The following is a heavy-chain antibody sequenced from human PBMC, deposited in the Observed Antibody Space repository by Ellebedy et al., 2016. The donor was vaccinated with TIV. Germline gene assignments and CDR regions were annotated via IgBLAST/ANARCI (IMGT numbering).Heavy chain of an antibody. V-gene: IGHV3-21*06. CDR2: ISSSSQHI. Sequence: GESLKISCAASGFTFRTYSLNWFRQAPGQGLEWVSSISSSSQHIYYADSVKGRFIIARDNAKNSLYLEMKSLRVEDTAVYFCSRDEVTGTDYWGQGTLVIVSS. J-gene: IGHJ4*02. CDR3: SRDEVTGTDY. D-gene: IGHD1-14*01. CDR1: GFTFRTYS.